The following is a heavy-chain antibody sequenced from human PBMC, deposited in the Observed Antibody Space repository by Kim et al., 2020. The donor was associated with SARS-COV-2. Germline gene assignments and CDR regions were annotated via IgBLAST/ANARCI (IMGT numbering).Heavy chain of an antibody. CDR3: ARGAFYSGMGV. CDR1: GFSMSDYW. V-gene: IGHV3-74*01. CDR2: VSGDGSTT. J-gene: IGHJ6*02. Sequence: WGSLRLSCVASGFSMSDYWINWVRQAPGKGLVWVARVSGDGSTTHYADSVKGRFAIFRDDAKNTLYLAINSLGADDTARYYCARGAFYSGMGVWGQGTTVTVSS.